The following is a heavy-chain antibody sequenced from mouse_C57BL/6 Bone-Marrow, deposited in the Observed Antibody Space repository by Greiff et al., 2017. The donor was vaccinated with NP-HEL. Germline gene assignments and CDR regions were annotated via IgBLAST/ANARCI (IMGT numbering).Heavy chain of an antibody. V-gene: IGHV1-52*01. D-gene: IGHD2-5*01. CDR2: IDPSDSET. CDR3: ARGGYSNYGTY. J-gene: IGHJ3*01. CDR1: GYTFTRYW. Sequence: QVQLQQPGAELVRPGSSVKLSCKASGYTFTRYWMHWVKQRPIQGLEWIGNIDPSDSETHYNQKFKDKATLTVDKSSSTAYMQLSSVTSEDSAVDYCARGGYSNYGTYWGQGTLVTVSA.